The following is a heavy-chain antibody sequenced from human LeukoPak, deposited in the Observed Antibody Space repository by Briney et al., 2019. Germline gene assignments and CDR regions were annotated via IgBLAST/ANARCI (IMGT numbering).Heavy chain of an antibody. J-gene: IGHJ4*02. CDR3: ARVEQLVPDY. CDR1: GGSLSGYY. CDR2: INHSGST. D-gene: IGHD6-13*01. Sequence: SETLSLTCAVYGGSLSGYYWSWIRQPPGKGLEWIGEINHSGSTNYNPSLKSRVTISVDTSKNQFSLKLSSVTAADTAVYYCARVEQLVPDYWGQGTLVTVSS. V-gene: IGHV4-34*01.